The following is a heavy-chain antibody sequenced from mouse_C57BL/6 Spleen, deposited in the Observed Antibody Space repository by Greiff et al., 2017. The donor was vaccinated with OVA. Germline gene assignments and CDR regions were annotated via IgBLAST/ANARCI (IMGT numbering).Heavy chain of an antibody. CDR2: IDPETGGT. D-gene: IGHD1-1*01. CDR1: GYTFTDYE. CDR3: TSPITTVPFAY. Sequence: QVQLQQSGAELVRPGASVTLSCKASGYTFTDYEMHWVKQTPVHGLEWIGAIDPETGGTAYNPKFKGKAILTADKSSSTAYMELRSLTSEDSAVYYCTSPITTVPFAYWGQGTLVTVSA. V-gene: IGHV1-15*01. J-gene: IGHJ3*01.